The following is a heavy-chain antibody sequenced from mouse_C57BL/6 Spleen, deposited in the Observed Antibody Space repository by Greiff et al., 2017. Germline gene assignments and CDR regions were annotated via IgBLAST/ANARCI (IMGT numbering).Heavy chain of an antibody. CDR3: TRGTTVGY. CDR1: GYTFTDYE. D-gene: IGHD1-1*01. CDR2: IDPETGGT. V-gene: IGHV1-15*01. Sequence: QVQLKESGAELVRPGASVTLSCKASGYTFTDYEMHWVKQTPVHGLEWIGAIDPETGGTAYNQKFKGKAILTADKSSSTAYMELRSLTSEDSAVYYCTRGTTVGYWGQGTTLTVSS. J-gene: IGHJ2*01.